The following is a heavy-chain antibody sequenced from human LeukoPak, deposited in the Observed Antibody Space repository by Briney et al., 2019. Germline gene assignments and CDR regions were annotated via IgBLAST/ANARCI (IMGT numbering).Heavy chain of an antibody. CDR1: GYTFTGYY. D-gene: IGHD6-13*01. CDR3: GKITHSSRQYYFEQ. V-gene: IGHV1-2*02. Sequence: ASVKVSCKASGYTFTGYYMHWVRQAPGQGLEWMGWINPNSGGTNYAQKFQGRVTMTRDTSISTAYMELSRLRSDDTAVYYCGKITHSSRQYYFEQRGQGTLVTVSS. J-gene: IGHJ4*02. CDR2: INPNSGGT.